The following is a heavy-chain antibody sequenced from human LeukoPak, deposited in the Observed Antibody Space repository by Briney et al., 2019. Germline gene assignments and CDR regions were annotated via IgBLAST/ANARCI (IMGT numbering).Heavy chain of an antibody. Sequence: GGSLRLSCAASGFTFSSYGMHWAREAPGKGLEWVAFIRYDGSNKYYADSVKGRFTISRDNSKTTLYLQMNSLRAEDTAVYYCAKDPRGSGWLDYWGQGTLVTVSS. J-gene: IGHJ4*02. CDR3: AKDPRGSGWLDY. CDR1: GFTFSSYG. V-gene: IGHV3-30*02. CDR2: IRYDGSNK. D-gene: IGHD6-19*01.